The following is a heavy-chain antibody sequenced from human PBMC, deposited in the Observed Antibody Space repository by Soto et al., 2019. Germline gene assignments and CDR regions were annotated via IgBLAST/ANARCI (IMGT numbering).Heavy chain of an antibody. CDR1: GGTFSSYA. D-gene: IGHD3-10*01. CDR2: IIPIFGTA. CDR3: ARDASDPYGSGSYYSYTWFDP. V-gene: IGHV1-69*13. Sequence: SVKVSCKASGGTFSSYAISWVRQAPGQGLEWMGGIIPIFGTANYAQKFQGRVTITADESTSTAYMELSSLRSEDTAVYYCARDASDPYGSGSYYSYTWFDPWGQGTLVTVSS. J-gene: IGHJ5*02.